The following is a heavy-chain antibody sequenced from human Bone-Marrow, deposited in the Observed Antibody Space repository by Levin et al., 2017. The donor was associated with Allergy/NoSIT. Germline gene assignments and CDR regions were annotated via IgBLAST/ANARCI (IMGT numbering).Heavy chain of an antibody. D-gene: IGHD2-2*01. J-gene: IGHJ3*02. Sequence: GGSLRLSCKGSGYSFTSYWIGWVRQMPGKGLEWMGIIYPGDSDTRYSPSFQGQVTISADKSISTAYLQWSSLKASDTAMYYCARRGAFYCSSTSCSYAFDIWGQGTMVTVSS. V-gene: IGHV5-51*01. CDR1: GYSFTSYW. CDR2: IYPGDSDT. CDR3: ARRGAFYCSSTSCSYAFDI.